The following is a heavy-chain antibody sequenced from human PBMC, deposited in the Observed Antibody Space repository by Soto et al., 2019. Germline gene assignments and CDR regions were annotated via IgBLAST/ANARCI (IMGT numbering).Heavy chain of an antibody. D-gene: IGHD3-3*01. CDR3: AKDRVVTIFGVVTDYYGIDV. CDR2: ISSSGGST. Sequence: GGSLRLSCAASGFTFSNYAMNWVRQAPGKGLEWVSTISSSGGSTYYADSVKGRFTISRENSKNTLYLQMNSLRAEDTAVYYCAKDRVVTIFGVVTDYYGIDVWGQGTTVTVSS. J-gene: IGHJ6*02. V-gene: IGHV3-23*01. CDR1: GFTFSNYA.